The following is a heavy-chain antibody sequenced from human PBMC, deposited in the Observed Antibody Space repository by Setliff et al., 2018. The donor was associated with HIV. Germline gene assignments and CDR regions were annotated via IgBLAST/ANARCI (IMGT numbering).Heavy chain of an antibody. V-gene: IGHV4-38-2*01. CDR2: IYHSGST. D-gene: IGHD6-19*01. Sequence: SETLSLTCAVSGYSISSGYYWGWIRQPPGKGLEWIGSIYHSGSTYYNPSLKSRVTISVDTSKNQFSLNLSSVTAADTAVYYCGRQFTVQWLVSTYGMDVWGQGTTVTVSS. J-gene: IGHJ6*02. CDR3: GRQFTVQWLVSTYGMDV. CDR1: GYSISSGYY.